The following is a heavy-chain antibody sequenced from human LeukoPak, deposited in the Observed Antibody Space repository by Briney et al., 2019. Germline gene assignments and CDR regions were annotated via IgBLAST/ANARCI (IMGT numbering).Heavy chain of an antibody. CDR2: IYYSGTT. CDR1: GGSIGSYY. Sequence: SETLSLTCTVSGGSIGSYYWSWIRQPPGKRLEWIGYIYYSGTTNYNPSLKSRVFMSIDTSNSQFSLKLSSVTAADTAVYYCASHGGSGSYYHYYFDYWGQGTLVTVSS. J-gene: IGHJ4*02. CDR3: ASHGGSGSYYHYYFDY. V-gene: IGHV4-59*08. D-gene: IGHD3-10*01.